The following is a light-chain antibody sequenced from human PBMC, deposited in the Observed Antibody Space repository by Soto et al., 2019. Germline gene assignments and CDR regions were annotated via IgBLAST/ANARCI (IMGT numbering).Light chain of an antibody. CDR1: QSVSSSY. Sequence: IVLTQSPGTLSLSPGERATLSCRASQSVSSSYLAWYQQKPGQAPRLLIYGASSGATGIPDRFSGSGSGTDFTLTISSLEPEDFAVYYCQQRSNWPGTFGQGTKVDIK. V-gene: IGKV3D-20*02. CDR3: QQRSNWPGT. J-gene: IGKJ1*01. CDR2: GAS.